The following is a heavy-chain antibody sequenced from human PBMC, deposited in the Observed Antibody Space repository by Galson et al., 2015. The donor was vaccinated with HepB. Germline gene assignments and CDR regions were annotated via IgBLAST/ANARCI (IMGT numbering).Heavy chain of an antibody. CDR3: AKEIGHGHRGMDV. CDR2: IEPNSGGT. D-gene: IGHD3-22*01. J-gene: IGHJ6*02. CDR1: GSSLTPYY. V-gene: IGHV1-2*06. Sequence: SRKVYCKASGSSLTPYYVHWARQAPGQGLEWIRRIEPNSGGTNYAQKFQGRLTMTRDTSISTAYMELSSLRCDDTAVYYCAKEIGHGHRGMDVWGQGTTVTVSS.